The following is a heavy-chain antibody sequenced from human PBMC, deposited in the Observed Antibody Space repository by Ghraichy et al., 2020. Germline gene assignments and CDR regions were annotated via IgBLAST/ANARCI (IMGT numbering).Heavy chain of an antibody. CDR3: AMLDDSGGFYEAYFGPFDC. Sequence: ETLSLTCIVSGGSINSSDFFWGWIRQPPGKGLEWIGNIYYTGSTYYTPSLKSRLTMSLDISNNRFSLNLNSVTAADTAHYYCAMLDDSGGFYEAYFGPFDCWGQGTLVTVSS. CDR1: GGSINSSDFF. CDR2: IYYTGST. V-gene: IGHV4-39*01. J-gene: IGHJ4*02. D-gene: IGHD3-22*01.